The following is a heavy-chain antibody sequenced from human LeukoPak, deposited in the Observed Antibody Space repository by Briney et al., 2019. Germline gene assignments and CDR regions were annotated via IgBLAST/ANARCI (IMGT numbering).Heavy chain of an antibody. V-gene: IGHV3-21*04. CDR2: ISGSSSYI. J-gene: IGHJ4*02. Sequence: GGSLRLSCAASGFTFSSYSMNWVRQAPGKGLEWVSSISGSSSYIYYADSVKGRFTISRDSSKNTLYLQMNRLRAEDAAVYYCAKAPVTTCSGAYCYPFDYGGQGTLVTVSS. CDR1: GFTFSSYS. CDR3: AKAPVTTCSGAYCYPFDY. D-gene: IGHD2-21*01.